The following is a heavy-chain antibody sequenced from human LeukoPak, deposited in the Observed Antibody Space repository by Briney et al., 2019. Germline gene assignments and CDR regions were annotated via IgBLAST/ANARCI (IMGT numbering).Heavy chain of an antibody. CDR3: AKDAARVDYYYYGMDA. CDR2: ISGSGGST. Sequence: PGGSLRLSCAASGFTFSSYAMSWVRQAPGKGLEWVSAISGSGGSTYYADSVKGRFTISRDNSKNTLYLQMNSLRAEDTAVYYCAKDAARVDYYYYGMDAWGQGTTVTVSS. D-gene: IGHD6-13*01. J-gene: IGHJ6*02. V-gene: IGHV3-23*01. CDR1: GFTFSSYA.